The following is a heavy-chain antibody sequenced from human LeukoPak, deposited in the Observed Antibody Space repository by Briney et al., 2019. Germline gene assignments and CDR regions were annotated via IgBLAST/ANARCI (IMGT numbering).Heavy chain of an antibody. CDR3: AREQQLVLLYY. CDR2: TSDSGGHT. Sequence: SETLSLTCTVSGGSISGYYWNWIRQPPGQGLEWIGYTSDSGGHTDYKPSLKSRVAISVDTSKNLFSLKLTSATAADTAVYYCAREQQLVLLYYWGQGTLVTVSS. J-gene: IGHJ4*02. V-gene: IGHV4-59*01. CDR1: GGSISGYY. D-gene: IGHD6-13*01.